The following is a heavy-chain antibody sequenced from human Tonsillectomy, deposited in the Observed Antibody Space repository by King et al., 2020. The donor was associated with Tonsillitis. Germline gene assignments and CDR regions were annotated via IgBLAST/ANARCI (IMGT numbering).Heavy chain of an antibody. D-gene: IGHD4-17*01. V-gene: IGHV1-69*01. CDR1: GGTFSSYV. Sequence: VQLVESGAEVKKPGSSVKVSCKASGGTFSSYVITWVRQAPGQGLEWMGGLIPMFGTANYAQKFQGRVTITADESTSTAYMELRSLRSEDTAGYYCARDLGDNGSYWGQGTLVTVSS. CDR3: ARDLGDNGSY. J-gene: IGHJ4*02. CDR2: LIPMFGTA.